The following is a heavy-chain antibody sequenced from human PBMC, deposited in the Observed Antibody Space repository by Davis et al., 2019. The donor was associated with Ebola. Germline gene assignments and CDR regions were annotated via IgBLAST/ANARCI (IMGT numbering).Heavy chain of an antibody. D-gene: IGHD1-26*01. CDR2: INPSGGST. Sequence: ASVKVSCKASGYTFTSYGISWVRQAPGQGLEWMGIINPSGGSTSYAQKLQGRVTMTTDTSTSTAYMELRSLRSDDTAVYYCARYHNSGSYPLDYWGQGTLVTVSS. CDR1: GYTFTSYG. J-gene: IGHJ4*02. V-gene: IGHV1-18*01. CDR3: ARYHNSGSYPLDY.